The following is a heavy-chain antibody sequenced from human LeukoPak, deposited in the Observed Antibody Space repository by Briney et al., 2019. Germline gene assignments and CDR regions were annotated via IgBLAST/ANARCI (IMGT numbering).Heavy chain of an antibody. D-gene: IGHD5-12*01. CDR1: GGTFSSYA. CDR3: ARDLDITEVATAERSFDY. J-gene: IGHJ4*02. Sequence: SVKVSCKASGGTFSSYAISWVRQAPRQGLEWMGGIIPIFGTANYAQKFQGRVTITADESTSTAYMELSSLRSEDTAVYYCARDLDITEVATAERSFDYWGQGTLVTVSS. V-gene: IGHV1-69*13. CDR2: IIPIFGTA.